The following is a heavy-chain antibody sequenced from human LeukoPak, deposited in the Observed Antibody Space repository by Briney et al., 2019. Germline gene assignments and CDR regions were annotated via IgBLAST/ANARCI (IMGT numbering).Heavy chain of an antibody. D-gene: IGHD6-13*01. CDR3: ARVRYSSSWYMTEESNYFDY. V-gene: IGHV1-8*02. Sequence: GASVKVSCKASGYTFTSYGISWVRQAPGQGLEWMGWMNPNSGNTGYAQKFQGRVTMTRNTSISTAYMELSSLRSEDTAVYYCARVRYSSSWYMTEESNYFDYWGQGTLVTVSS. J-gene: IGHJ4*02. CDR2: MNPNSGNT. CDR1: GYTFTSYG.